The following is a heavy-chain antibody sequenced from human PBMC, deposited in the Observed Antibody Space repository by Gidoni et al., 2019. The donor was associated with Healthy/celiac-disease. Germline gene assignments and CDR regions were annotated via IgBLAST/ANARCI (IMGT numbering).Heavy chain of an antibody. D-gene: IGHD3-3*01. V-gene: IGHV2-26*01. CDR1: GFSLSNARMG. J-gene: IGHJ6*02. CDR2: IFANDEK. Sequence: QVTVKESGPVLVKPTETLTLTCTVSGFSLSNARMGVSWIRQPPGKALEWLAHIFANDEKSYSTSLKSRLTISKDTSKSQVVLTMTNMDPVDTATYYCARIKLAYYDFWSGYSITTMDVWGQGTTVTVSS. CDR3: ARIKLAYYDFWSGYSITTMDV.